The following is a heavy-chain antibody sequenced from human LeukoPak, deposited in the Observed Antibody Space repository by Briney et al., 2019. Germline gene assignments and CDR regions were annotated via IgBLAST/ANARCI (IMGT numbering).Heavy chain of an antibody. CDR3: ARAPPTYYYDSSGYSPFDY. CDR1: GDSISSGGYY. CDR2: IYYSGST. V-gene: IGHV4-31*03. Sequence: SETLSLTCTVSGDSISSGGYYWSWIRQHPGKGLEWIGYIYYSGSTYYNPSLKSRVTISVDTSKNQFSLKLSSVTAADTAVYYCARAPPTYYYDSSGYSPFDYWGQGTLVTVSS. D-gene: IGHD3-22*01. J-gene: IGHJ4*02.